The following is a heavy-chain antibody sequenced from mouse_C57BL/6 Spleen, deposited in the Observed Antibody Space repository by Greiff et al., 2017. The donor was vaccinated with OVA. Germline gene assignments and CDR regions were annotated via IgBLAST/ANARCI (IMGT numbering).Heavy chain of an antibody. J-gene: IGHJ2*01. D-gene: IGHD3-3*01. CDR2: ISDGGSYT. CDR3: ARLEYFDY. CDR1: GFTFSSYA. Sequence: EVQGVESGGGLVKPGGSLKLSCAASGFTFSSYAMSWVRQTPEKRLEWVATISDGGSYTYYPDNVQGRFTISRDNAKNNLYLQMSHLKSEDTARYYCARLEYFDYWGQGTTLTVSS. V-gene: IGHV5-4*01.